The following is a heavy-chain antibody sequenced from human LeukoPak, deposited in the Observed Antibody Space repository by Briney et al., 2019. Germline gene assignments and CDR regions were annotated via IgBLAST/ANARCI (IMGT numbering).Heavy chain of an antibody. J-gene: IGHJ6*03. CDR1: GGTFSGYY. CDR2: INHSGST. Sequence: SETLSLTCAVYGGTFSGYYWSWIRQPPGKGLEWIGEINHSGSTNCNPSLKSRVTISVDTSKNQFSLKLSSVTAADTAVYYCARGGGYCTNGVCYLVSYYYYYYMDVWGKGTTVTVSS. D-gene: IGHD2-8*01. CDR3: ARGGGYCTNGVCYLVSYYYYYYMDV. V-gene: IGHV4-34*01.